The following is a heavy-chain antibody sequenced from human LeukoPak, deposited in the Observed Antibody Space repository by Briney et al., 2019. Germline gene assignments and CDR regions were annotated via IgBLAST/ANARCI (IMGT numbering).Heavy chain of an antibody. CDR1: GYTFPSYA. CDR3: AKDHYWSIDY. CDR2: ISGSGGST. D-gene: IGHD3-3*01. V-gene: IGHV3-23*01. Sequence: PGGSLRLSCTASGYTFPSYAMSWVRQAPGKGLEWVSAISGSGGSTYYADSVKGRFTISRDNSKNTLYLQMNSLRAEDTGVYYCAKDHYWSIDYWGRGTLVTVSS. J-gene: IGHJ4*02.